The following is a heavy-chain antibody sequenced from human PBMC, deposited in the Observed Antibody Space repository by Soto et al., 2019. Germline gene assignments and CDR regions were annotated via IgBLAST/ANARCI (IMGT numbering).Heavy chain of an antibody. Sequence: GGSLRLSCAASGFSFENYGMHWVRQAPGRGLEWVAIIWYDGSLQYYAAAVKGRFTISRDNSKNTLYLEMNSLRAEDTAVYYCANLWGDGYNLGQDYNGMDVWGQGTTVTVSS. D-gene: IGHD5-12*01. J-gene: IGHJ6*02. CDR3: ANLWGDGYNLGQDYNGMDV. V-gene: IGHV3-33*06. CDR1: GFSFENYG. CDR2: IWYDGSLQ.